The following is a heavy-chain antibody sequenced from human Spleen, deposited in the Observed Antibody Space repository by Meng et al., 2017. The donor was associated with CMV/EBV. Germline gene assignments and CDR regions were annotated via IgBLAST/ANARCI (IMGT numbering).Heavy chain of an antibody. D-gene: IGHD2-2*02. CDR3: AREGYTLGRFGAFDI. CDR2: IKQDGSEK. Sequence: GGSLRLSCAASGFTFSSYWMSWVRQAPGKGLEWVANIKQDGSEKYYVDSEKGRFTISRDNSKNTLYLQMNGLRAEDSAVYFCAREGYTLGRFGAFDIWGQGTMVTVSS. CDR1: GFTFSSYW. J-gene: IGHJ3*02. V-gene: IGHV3-7*01.